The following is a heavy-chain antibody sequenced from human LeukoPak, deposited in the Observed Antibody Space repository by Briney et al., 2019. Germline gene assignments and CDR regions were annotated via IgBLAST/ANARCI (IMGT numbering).Heavy chain of an antibody. CDR3: AREMNRAMIPRDAFDI. CDR1: GGSFSGYY. CDR2: INHSGST. D-gene: IGHD3-22*01. J-gene: IGHJ3*02. Sequence: SETLSLTCAVYGGSFSGYYWSWIRQPPGKGLEWIGEINHSGSTNYNPSLKSRVTISVDTSKNQFSLKLSSVTAADTAVYYCAREMNRAMIPRDAFDIRGQGTMVTVSS. V-gene: IGHV4-34*01.